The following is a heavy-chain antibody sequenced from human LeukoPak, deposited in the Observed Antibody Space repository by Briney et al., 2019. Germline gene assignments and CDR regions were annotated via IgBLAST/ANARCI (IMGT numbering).Heavy chain of an antibody. CDR2: MNPNSGNT. D-gene: IGHD6-13*01. V-gene: IGHV1-8*01. CDR3: ARGLRREQQLLRAFDD. Sequence: AASVKVSCKASGYTFTSYDINWVRQATGQGLEWMGWMNPNSGNTGYAQKFQGRVSMTSNTSIRTAYMELSSLRSEDTAVYYCARGLRREQQLLRAFDDWGQGTLVTVSS. J-gene: IGHJ4*02. CDR1: GYTFTSYD.